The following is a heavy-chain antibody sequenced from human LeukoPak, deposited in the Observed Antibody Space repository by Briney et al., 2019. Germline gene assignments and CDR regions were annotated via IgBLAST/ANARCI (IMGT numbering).Heavy chain of an antibody. V-gene: IGHV3-48*01. J-gene: IGHJ5*02. CDR2: ISSSSSTI. CDR3: ARGSYGDYIRQFDP. CDR1: GFTFSSYS. Sequence: GGSLRLSCAASGFTFSSYSMNWVRQAPGKGLEWVSYISSSSSTIYYADSVKGRFTISRDNAKNSLYLQMNSLRAEDTAVYYCARGSYGDYIRQFDPWGQGTLVTVSS. D-gene: IGHD4-17*01.